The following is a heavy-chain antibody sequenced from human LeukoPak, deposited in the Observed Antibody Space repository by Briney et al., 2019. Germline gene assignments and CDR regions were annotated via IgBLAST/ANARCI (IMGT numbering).Heavy chain of an antibody. CDR3: ARDSRAVDTAMAGDY. CDR2: INPSGGST. V-gene: IGHV1-46*01. Sequence: ASVKVSCKASGYTFTSYYMHWVRQAPGQGLEWMGIINPSGGSTSYAQKFQGRVTMTRDTSTSTVYMELSSLRSEDTVVYYCARDSRAVDTAMAGDYWGQGTLVTVSS. D-gene: IGHD5-18*01. CDR1: GYTFTSYY. J-gene: IGHJ4*02.